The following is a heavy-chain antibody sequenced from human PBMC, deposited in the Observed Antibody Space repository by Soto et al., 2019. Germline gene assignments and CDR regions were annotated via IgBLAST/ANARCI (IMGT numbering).Heavy chain of an antibody. V-gene: IGHV4-59*08. J-gene: IGHJ4*02. CDR1: GGSISSYY. CDR3: ARHADTAMVTYYFDY. Sequence: QVQLQESGPGLVKPSETLSLTCTVSGGSISSYYWSWIRQPPGKGLEWIGYIYYSGSTNYNPSLRSRVRRTVDTSKNQCSLKLSSVTAADTAVYYCARHADTAMVTYYFDYWGQGTLVTVSS. D-gene: IGHD5-18*01. CDR2: IYYSGST.